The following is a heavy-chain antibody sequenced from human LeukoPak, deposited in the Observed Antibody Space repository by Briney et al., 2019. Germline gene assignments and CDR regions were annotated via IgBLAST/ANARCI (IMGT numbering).Heavy chain of an antibody. Sequence: GGSLRLSCAASGFTFSSYSMDWVRQAPGKGLEWVSYISSSGSTIYYADSVKGRFTISRDNAKNSLYLQMNSLRAEDTAVYYCARDDYGDSHYYYYYMDVWGKGTTVTISS. V-gene: IGHV3-48*04. CDR3: ARDDYGDSHYYYYYMDV. CDR2: ISSSGSTI. CDR1: GFTFSSYS. D-gene: IGHD4-17*01. J-gene: IGHJ6*03.